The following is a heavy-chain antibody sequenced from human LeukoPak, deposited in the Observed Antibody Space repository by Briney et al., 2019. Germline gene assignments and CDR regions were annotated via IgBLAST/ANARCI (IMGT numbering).Heavy chain of an antibody. Sequence: SVKVSCKASAGTFSSYAISWVRQAPGQGLEWMGGIIPIFGTANYAQKFQGRVTITADESTSTAYMELSSLRSEDTAVYYCARMEGPGVILDSPFDYWGQGTLVTVSS. J-gene: IGHJ4*02. CDR3: ARMEGPGVILDSPFDY. D-gene: IGHD3-10*01. CDR1: AGTFSSYA. V-gene: IGHV1-69*01. CDR2: IIPIFGTA.